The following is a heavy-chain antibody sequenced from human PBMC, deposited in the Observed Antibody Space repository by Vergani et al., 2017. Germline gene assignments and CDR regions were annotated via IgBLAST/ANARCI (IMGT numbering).Heavy chain of an antibody. J-gene: IGHJ6*02. CDR3: ARHLAYCGGDCYPYYYGMDV. CDR1: GYSITSGYY. Sequence: QVQLLESGPGLLKPSETLSLTCSVSGYSITSGYYWGWIRQPPGRGLEWIGSIYHTGSAYYNPSLKSRVTVSVDTSMNQFSLKLSSVTAADTAVYYCARHLAYCGGDCYPYYYGMDVWGQGTTVTVSS. CDR2: IYHTGSA. V-gene: IGHV4-38-2*01. D-gene: IGHD2-21*02.